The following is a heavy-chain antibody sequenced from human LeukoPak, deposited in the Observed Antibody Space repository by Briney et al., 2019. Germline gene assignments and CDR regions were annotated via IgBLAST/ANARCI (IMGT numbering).Heavy chain of an antibody. D-gene: IGHD4-17*01. CDR1: GGSISSSSYY. CDR3: ARLDDGEGDY. J-gene: IGHJ4*02. V-gene: IGHV4-39*01. Sequence: KASETLSLTCAVSGGSISSSSYYWGWIRQPPGKGLEWIGSIYYSGSTYYNPSLKSRVTISVDTSKHQFSLKLSSVTAADTAVYYCARLDDGEGDYWGQGTLVTVSS. CDR2: IYYSGST.